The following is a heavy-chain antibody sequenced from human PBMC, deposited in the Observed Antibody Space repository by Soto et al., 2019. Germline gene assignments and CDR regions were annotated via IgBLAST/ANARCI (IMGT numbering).Heavy chain of an antibody. CDR3: AKERLGRGADY. Sequence: EVQLLESGGGLVQPGGSLRLSCAASGFTFSNYAMSWVRQTPGKGLEWVSTISGGGGNTYYPDSVKGRFTISRDNSKDTVYLQMNSLRAEHTAIYYCAKERLGRGADYWGQGALVTVT. CDR1: GFTFSNYA. CDR2: ISGGGGNT. J-gene: IGHJ4*02. V-gene: IGHV3-23*01.